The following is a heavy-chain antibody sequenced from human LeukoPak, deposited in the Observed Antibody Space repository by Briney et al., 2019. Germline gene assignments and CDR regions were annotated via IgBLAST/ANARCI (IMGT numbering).Heavy chain of an antibody. CDR3: ARLLNNDNSGYPDTFDM. CDR2: ISYSGST. CDR1: GGSISRHY. Sequence: PSETLCLTCSASGGSISRHYWSWLRQPPGKGLEWVGYISYSGSTRYNPSSQSGVSISLDTSKTHFSQKLTSVTAADTAVYYCARLLNNDNSGYPDTFDMWRGGRMV. D-gene: IGHD3-22*01. V-gene: IGHV4-59*08. J-gene: IGHJ3*02.